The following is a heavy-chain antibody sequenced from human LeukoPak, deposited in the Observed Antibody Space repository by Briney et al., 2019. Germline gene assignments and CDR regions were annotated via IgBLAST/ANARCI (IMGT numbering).Heavy chain of an antibody. J-gene: IGHJ4*02. CDR2: INHSGST. CDR1: GGSFSGYY. Sequence: MPSETLSLTCAVYGGSFSGYYWSWIRQPPGKGLEWIGEINHSGSTNYNPSLKSRVTISVDTSKNQFSLKLSSVTAADTAVYYCATQILLCHYYWGQGTLVTVSS. V-gene: IGHV4-34*01. D-gene: IGHD2/OR15-2a*01. CDR3: ATQILLCHYY.